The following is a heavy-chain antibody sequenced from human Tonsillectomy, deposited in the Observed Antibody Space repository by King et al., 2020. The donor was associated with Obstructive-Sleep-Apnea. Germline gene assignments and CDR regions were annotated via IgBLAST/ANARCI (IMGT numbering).Heavy chain of an antibody. D-gene: IGHD5-24*01. CDR3: AKILGDGDGSYVSWYFDL. V-gene: IGHV3-30*02. J-gene: IGHJ2*01. CDR1: GFTFSSYG. CDR2: IRYDGSNK. Sequence: QLVQSGGGVVQPGRSLRLSCAASGFTFSSYGMHWVRQAPGKGLEWVAFIRYDGSNKYYADSVKGRFTISRDNSKKMLYLQMNSLRAEDTAVYYCAKILGDGDGSYVSWYFDLWGRGTLVTVSS.